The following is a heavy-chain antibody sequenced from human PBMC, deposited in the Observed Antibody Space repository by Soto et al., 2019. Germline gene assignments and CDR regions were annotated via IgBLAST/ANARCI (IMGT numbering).Heavy chain of an antibody. CDR1: GFTFDAYA. CDR2: ISWNSGSI. D-gene: IGHD2-15*01. CDR3: AKDLALYCSGGSCYGGGFDY. J-gene: IGHJ4*02. Sequence: EVQLVESGGGLVQPGRSLRLSCAASGFTFDAYAMHWVLQAPGKGLEWVSGISWNSGSIGYADSVKGRFTISRDNAKNSLYMQMNSLRAEDTALYYCAKDLALYCSGGSCYGGGFDYWGQGTLVTVSS. V-gene: IGHV3-9*01.